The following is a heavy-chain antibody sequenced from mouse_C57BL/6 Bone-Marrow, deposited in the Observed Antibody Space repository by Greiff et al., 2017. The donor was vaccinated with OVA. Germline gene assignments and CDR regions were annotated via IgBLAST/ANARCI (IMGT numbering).Heavy chain of an antibody. Sequence: QVHVKQSGAELARPGASVKLSCKASGYTFTSYGISWVKQRTGPGLEWIGEIYPRSGNTYSNEKFKGKATLTADKSSSTAYMELRSLTSEDAAVYFCAREVLLGDDWGQGTTLTVSS. CDR2: IYPRSGNT. CDR3: AREVLLGDD. D-gene: IGHD1-1*01. V-gene: IGHV1-81*01. J-gene: IGHJ2*01. CDR1: GYTFTSYG.